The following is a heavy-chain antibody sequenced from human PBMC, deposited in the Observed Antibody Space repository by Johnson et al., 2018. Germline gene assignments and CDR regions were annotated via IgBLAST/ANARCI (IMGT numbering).Heavy chain of an antibody. CDR2: INHSGST. CDR3: ARGRSKKMVRGTTNLYLDQYHDYMDV. D-gene: IGHD3-10*01. CDR1: GGSFSGYY. V-gene: IGHV4-34*01. J-gene: IGHJ6*03. Sequence: QVQLQQWGAGLLKPSETLSLTCAVYGGSFSGYYWSWIRQPPGKGLEWIGEINHSGSTNYNPSLKGRVTMSLHTSKNQFSLKLPSVTAPDTAVYFCARGRSKKMVRGTTNLYLDQYHDYMDVWDKGTTVTVSS.